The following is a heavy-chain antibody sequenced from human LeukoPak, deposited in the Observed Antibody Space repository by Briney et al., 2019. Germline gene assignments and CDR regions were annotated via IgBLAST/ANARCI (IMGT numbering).Heavy chain of an antibody. V-gene: IGHV3-53*01. J-gene: IGHJ4*02. CDR2: IYSGGST. CDR1: GFTVSSNY. D-gene: IGHD4-17*01. Sequence: GGSLRLSCAASGFTVSSNYMSWVRQAPGKGLEWVSVIYSGGSTYYADSVKGRFTISRDNSKNTLYLQMNSLRAEDTAVYYCARGSGGNGDYEFDYRGQGTLVTVSS. CDR3: ARGSGGNGDYEFDY.